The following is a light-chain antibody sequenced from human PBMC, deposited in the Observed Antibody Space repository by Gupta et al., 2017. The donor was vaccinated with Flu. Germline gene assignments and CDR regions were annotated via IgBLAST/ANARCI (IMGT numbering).Light chain of an antibody. V-gene: IGLV3-21*03. Sequence: GKTASITCGGDNIETKRVHWCQQKPGQAPVLVVYDDSDRPSGIPERFSGSNSGNTATLTISRVEAGDEADYYCQVWDTSSDHVVFGGGTKLTVL. CDR2: DDS. J-gene: IGLJ2*01. CDR3: QVWDTSSDHVV. CDR1: NIETKR.